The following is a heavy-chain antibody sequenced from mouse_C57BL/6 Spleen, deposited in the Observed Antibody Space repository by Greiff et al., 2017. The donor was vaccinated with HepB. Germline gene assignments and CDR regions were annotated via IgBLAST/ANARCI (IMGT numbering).Heavy chain of an antibody. CDR3: ARNGPYYSNLYFDY. CDR1: GFSLTSYA. CDR2: IWTGGGT. D-gene: IGHD2-5*01. Sequence: VKLMESGPGLVAPSQSLSITCTVSGFSLTSYAISWVRQPPGKGLEWLGVIWTGGGTNYNSALKSRLSISKDNSKSQVFLKMNSLQTDDTARYYCARNGPYYSNLYFDYWGQGTTLTVSS. J-gene: IGHJ2*01. V-gene: IGHV2-9-1*01.